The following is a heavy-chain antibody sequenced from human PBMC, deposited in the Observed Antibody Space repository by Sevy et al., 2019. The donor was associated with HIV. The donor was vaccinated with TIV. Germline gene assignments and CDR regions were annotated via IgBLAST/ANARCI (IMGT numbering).Heavy chain of an antibody. CDR1: GYTLTQLS. CDR2: FDPEDGER. J-gene: IGHJ4*02. V-gene: IGHV1-24*01. Sequence: ASVKASCKLSGYTLTQLSMHWVRQAPGKGLEWLGSFDPEDGERIYAQKFQGRFTMTEETSTDTAYMELSSLRSEDTAIYYCATGREYYEGNSGYFDYRGQGTLVTVSS. D-gene: IGHD3-3*01. CDR3: ATGREYYEGNSGYFDY.